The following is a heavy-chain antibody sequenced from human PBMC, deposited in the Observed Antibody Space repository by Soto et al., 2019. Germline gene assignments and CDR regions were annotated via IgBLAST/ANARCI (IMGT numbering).Heavy chain of an antibody. J-gene: IGHJ6*02. CDR1: GGSISSGGYY. Sequence: PSETLSLTCTVSGGSISSGGYYWSWIRQHPGKGLEWIGYIYYSGSTYYNPSLKSRVTISVDTSKNQFSLKLSSVTAADTAVYYCARDIAAAGTSSFLPKYYYYYGMDVWGQGTTVTVSS. CDR2: IYYSGST. V-gene: IGHV4-31*03. D-gene: IGHD6-13*01. CDR3: ARDIAAAGTSSFLPKYYYYYGMDV.